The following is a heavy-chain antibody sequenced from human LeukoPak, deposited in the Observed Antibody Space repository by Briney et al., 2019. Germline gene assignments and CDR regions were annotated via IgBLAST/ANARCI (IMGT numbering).Heavy chain of an antibody. CDR3: ARSYYGSGSYYSFAY. CDR1: GGSISTYY. J-gene: IGHJ4*02. D-gene: IGHD3-10*01. CDR2: IHYSGST. V-gene: IGHV4-59*01. Sequence: SETLSLTCTVFGGSISTYYWSWIRQPPGKGLEWIGYIHYSGSTNYNPSLKSRVTISVDTSKNQFSLKLSSVTAADTAVYYCARSYYGSGSYYSFAYWGQGTLVTVSS.